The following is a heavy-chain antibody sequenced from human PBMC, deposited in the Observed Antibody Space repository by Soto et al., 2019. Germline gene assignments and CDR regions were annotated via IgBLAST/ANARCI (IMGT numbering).Heavy chain of an antibody. CDR1: GGSISSVGYY. V-gene: IGHV4-31*03. D-gene: IGHD1-26*01. Sequence: QVQLQESGPGLVKPSQTLSLTCTVSGGSISSVGYYWNWIRQHPGKDLEWVGYISYRGITHHNPTLHVRLFISLDTSKNQLSLKPSSVTAADTAVYYFPREVGALGTRFAPWGQGTLVTVSS. CDR3: PREVGALGTRFAP. J-gene: IGHJ5*02. CDR2: ISYRGIT.